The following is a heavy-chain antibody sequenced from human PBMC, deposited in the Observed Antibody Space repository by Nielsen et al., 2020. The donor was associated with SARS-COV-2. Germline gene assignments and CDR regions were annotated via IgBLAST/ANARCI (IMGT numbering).Heavy chain of an antibody. J-gene: IGHJ3*02. CDR2: ISWNSGSI. CDR3: AKDSVNAFDI. Sequence: GGSLRLSCAASGFTFDDYAMHWVRQAPGKGLEWVSGISWNSGSIGYADSVKGRFTISRDNAKNSLYLQMNSLRAEDTALYYCAKDSVNAFDIWGQGTTVTVSS. V-gene: IGHV3-9*01. CDR1: GFTFDDYA.